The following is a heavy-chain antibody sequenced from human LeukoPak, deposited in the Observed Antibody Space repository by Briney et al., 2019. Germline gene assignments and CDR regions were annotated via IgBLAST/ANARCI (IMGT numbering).Heavy chain of an antibody. CDR2: IIPIFGTA. CDR1: GGTFSSYA. J-gene: IGHJ6*03. CDR3: ARATFGYYGSGSPRYYMDV. Sequence: GSSVKVSCKASGGTFSSYAISWVRQAPGQGLEWMGGIIPIFGTANYAQKFQGRVTITADESTSTAYMELRSLRSDDTAVYYCARATFGYYGSGSPRYYMDVWGKGTTVTISS. V-gene: IGHV1-69*01. D-gene: IGHD3-10*01.